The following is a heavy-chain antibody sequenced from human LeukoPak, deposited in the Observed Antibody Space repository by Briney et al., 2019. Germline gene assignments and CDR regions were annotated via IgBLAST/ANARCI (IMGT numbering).Heavy chain of an antibody. J-gene: IGHJ5*01. D-gene: IGHD2-2*01. Sequence: GGSLRLSCAASGFTFSSYSMNWVRQAPGKGLEWVASISSSSSDIYYADSVKGRFTISRDNPKNTLYLQMNSLRAEDTAVYYCAKVGDCSSTSCYEEVDSWGQGTLVTVSS. CDR1: GFTFSSYS. V-gene: IGHV3-21*04. CDR3: AKVGDCSSTSCYEEVDS. CDR2: ISSSSSDI.